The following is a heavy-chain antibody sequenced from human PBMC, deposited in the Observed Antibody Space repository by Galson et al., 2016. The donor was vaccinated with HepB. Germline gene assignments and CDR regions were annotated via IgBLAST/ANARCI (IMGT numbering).Heavy chain of an antibody. Sequence: SLRLSCAASGFTFDSYAMSWVRQAPGKGLEWISGIPSNGIGAQYAGAVKGRFIISRDNSKNVLYLQMKSLRAEDTAKYYCAKDLDTSGYDLFGPWGSWDQGILVIVSS. CDR1: GFTFDSYA. CDR2: IPSNGIGA. D-gene: IGHD3-3*01. J-gene: IGHJ4*02. V-gene: IGHV3-23*05. CDR3: AKDLDTSGYDLFGPWGS.